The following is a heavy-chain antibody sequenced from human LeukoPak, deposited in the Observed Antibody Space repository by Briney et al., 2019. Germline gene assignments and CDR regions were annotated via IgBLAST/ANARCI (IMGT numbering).Heavy chain of an antibody. CDR2: INPNSGGT. CDR3: ARAMRYYDSSGYYFSNAPTDY. D-gene: IGHD3-22*01. V-gene: IGHV1-2*02. CDR1: GYTFTGYY. Sequence: GASVKVSCKASGYTFTGYYMHWVRQAPGQGLEWMGWINPNSGGTNYARKFQGRVTMTRDTSISTAYMELSRLRSDDTAVYYCARAMRYYDSSGYYFSNAPTDYWGQGTLVTVSS. J-gene: IGHJ4*02.